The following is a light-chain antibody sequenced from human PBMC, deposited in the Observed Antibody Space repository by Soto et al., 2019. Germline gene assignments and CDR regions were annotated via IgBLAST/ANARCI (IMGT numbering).Light chain of an antibody. Sequence: EIVLTQSPATLSLSPGERATLSCRASQILSNNYLAWYQQKPGQAHRLLIYGASTRATGIPVRFSGSGSGTEFTLTISRLQSEDFAVYYCQHYNNWPPWTFGQGTKVDI. CDR2: GAS. J-gene: IGKJ1*01. V-gene: IGKV3-15*01. CDR1: QILSNN. CDR3: QHYNNWPPWT.